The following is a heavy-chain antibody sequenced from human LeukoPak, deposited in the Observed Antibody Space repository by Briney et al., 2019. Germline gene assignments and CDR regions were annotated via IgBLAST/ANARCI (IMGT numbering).Heavy chain of an antibody. CDR2: ISGRSSTI. Sequence: GGSLRLSCAASAFTFSDYSMNWVRQAPGKGLEWTSYISGRSSTIYYADSVKGRFTISRDNAKNSMYLQMNSLRAEDTAVYYCARDRIKSGSYYFDYWGQGTLVTVSS. J-gene: IGHJ4*02. CDR3: ARDRIKSGSYYFDY. D-gene: IGHD1-26*01. CDR1: AFTFSDYS. V-gene: IGHV3-48*01.